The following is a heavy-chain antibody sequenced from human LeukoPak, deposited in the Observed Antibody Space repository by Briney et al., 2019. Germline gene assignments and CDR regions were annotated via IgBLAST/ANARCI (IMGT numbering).Heavy chain of an antibody. Sequence: ASVKVSCKTSGYTFTNDYLHWVRQAPGQELEWMGIIHPSDTSTLYAQKFQGRVTLTRDTSTSTVYMELSSLRSEDTAVYYCARDSCSTTSCYLDYWGQGTLVTVSS. CDR3: ARDSCSTTSCYLDY. CDR1: GYTFTNDY. J-gene: IGHJ4*02. V-gene: IGHV1-46*01. D-gene: IGHD2-2*01. CDR2: IHPSDTST.